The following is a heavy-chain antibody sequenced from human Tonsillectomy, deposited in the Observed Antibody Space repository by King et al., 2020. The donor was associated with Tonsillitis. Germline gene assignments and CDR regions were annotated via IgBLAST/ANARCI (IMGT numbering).Heavy chain of an antibody. CDR1: GGSISSGGYS. CDR3: ASSATGYYDSFDY. Sequence: LQLQESGSGLAKPSQTLSLTCAVSGGSISSGGYSWSWIRQPPGKGLEWIGYIYHSGSTYYNPSLKSRVTISVDRSKNQFSLKLSSVTAADTAVYYCASSATGYYDSFDYWGQGTLVTVSS. V-gene: IGHV4-30-2*01. J-gene: IGHJ4*02. D-gene: IGHD3-16*01. CDR2: IYHSGST.